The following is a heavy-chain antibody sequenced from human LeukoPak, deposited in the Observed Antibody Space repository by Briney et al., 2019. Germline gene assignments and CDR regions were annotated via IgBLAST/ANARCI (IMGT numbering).Heavy chain of an antibody. CDR3: AKASYYDFWSGYYTI. CDR2: ISWNSGSI. V-gene: IGHV3-9*01. CDR1: GFTLEDYA. J-gene: IGHJ4*02. D-gene: IGHD3-3*01. Sequence: GGSRRLSFAASGFTLEDYAMHGVRQAPGKGLEGFSGISWNSGSIGYADSVKGRFTISRDNAKNSLYLQMNSLRAEDTALYYCAKASYYDFWSGYYTIWGQGTLVTVSS.